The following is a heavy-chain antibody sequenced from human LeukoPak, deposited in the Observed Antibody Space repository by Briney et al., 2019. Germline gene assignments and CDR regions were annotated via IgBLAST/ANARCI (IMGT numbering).Heavy chain of an antibody. J-gene: IGHJ4*02. CDR2: IYYSGST. V-gene: IGHV4-39*01. Sequence: SETLSLTCTVSGGSISSSSYYWGWIRQPPGKGLEWIGSIYYSGSTYYNPSLKSRVTISVDTSKNQFSLKLSSVTAADTAVYYYARPTMVRGVIDYWGQGTLVTVSS. CDR1: GGSISSSSYY. D-gene: IGHD3-10*01. CDR3: ARPTMVRGVIDY.